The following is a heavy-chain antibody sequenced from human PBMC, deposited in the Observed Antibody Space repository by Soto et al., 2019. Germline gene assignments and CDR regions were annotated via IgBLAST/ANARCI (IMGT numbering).Heavy chain of an antibody. J-gene: IGHJ6*01. D-gene: IGHD3-10*01. CDR2: ISSSGPYT. CDR1: GFTFNDYY. Sequence: QVQLVESGGGLVKPGGSLRLSCAASGFTFNDYYMSWVRQAPGKGLEWVSYISSSGPYTKYADSVKGRFTISRDNAKNGLYLQMSSLRAEGTAGYYWARVRVSMDRGYGMVVWAQGSRVTVTS. CDR3: ARVRVSMDRGYGMVV. V-gene: IGHV3-11*06.